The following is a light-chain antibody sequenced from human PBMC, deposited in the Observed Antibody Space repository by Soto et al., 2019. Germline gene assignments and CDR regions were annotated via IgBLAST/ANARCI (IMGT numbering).Light chain of an antibody. CDR2: YAS. CDR1: QSVLYSSNNKNY. V-gene: IGKV4-1*01. Sequence: DIVMTQSPDSLAVSLGERATINCKSSQSVLYSSNNKNYLAWYQQKPGQPPKLLIYYASTRESGVPDRFSGSGSATDFTLTISSLQAEDVAAYYCQQYYSTPLTFGGGTKVEIK. J-gene: IGKJ4*01. CDR3: QQYYSTPLT.